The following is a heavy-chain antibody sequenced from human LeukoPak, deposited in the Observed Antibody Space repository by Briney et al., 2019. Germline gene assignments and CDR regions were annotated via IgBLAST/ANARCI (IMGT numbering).Heavy chain of an antibody. V-gene: IGHV1-69*04. CDR2: IIPIFGIA. CDR3: ARFNYFWFDH. D-gene: IGHD4-11*01. J-gene: IGHJ5*02. CDR1: GGTFSSYA. Sequence: SVTVSCKASGGTFSSYAISWVRQAPGQGLEWMGRIIPIFGIANYAQKFQGRVTITADKSTSTAYMELSSLRSEDTAVYYCARFNYFWFDHWGQGTLVTVSS.